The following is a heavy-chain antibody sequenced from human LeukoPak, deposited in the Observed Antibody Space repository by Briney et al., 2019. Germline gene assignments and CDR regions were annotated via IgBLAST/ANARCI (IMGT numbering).Heavy chain of an antibody. Sequence: PSETLSLTCTVSGGSISSYYWSWIRQPPGKGLEWIGYIYYSGSTNYNPSLKSRVTVSVDTSKNQFSLKLSSVTAADTAVYYCARTTLYYYDSSLNGLDYWGQGTLVTVSS. V-gene: IGHV4-59*01. CDR1: GGSISSYY. J-gene: IGHJ4*02. D-gene: IGHD3-22*01. CDR2: IYYSGST. CDR3: ARTTLYYYDSSLNGLDY.